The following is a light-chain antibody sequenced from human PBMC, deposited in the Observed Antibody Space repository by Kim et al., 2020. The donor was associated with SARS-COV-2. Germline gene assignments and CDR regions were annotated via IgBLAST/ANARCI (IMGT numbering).Light chain of an antibody. CDR3: HQHAYAPLT. J-gene: IGKJ4*01. Sequence: PGERATLSCGASRDVTNNYLSWFQQKPGLAPRLVIYNVFNRATGIPDRFSGSGSGTDFTLTISRLEPEDFAVYYCHQHAYAPLTFAGGTKVDIK. V-gene: IGKV3D-20*01. CDR1: RDVTNNY. CDR2: NVF.